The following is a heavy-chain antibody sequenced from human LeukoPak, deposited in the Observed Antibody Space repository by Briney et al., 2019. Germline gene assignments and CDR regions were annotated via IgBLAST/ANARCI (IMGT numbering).Heavy chain of an antibody. CDR3: ARETYYYDSSTYFRATDY. V-gene: IGHV3-30*03. CDR2: ISYDGSNK. J-gene: IGHJ4*02. D-gene: IGHD3-22*01. CDR1: GFTFSSYG. Sequence: GGSLRLSCAASGFTFSSYGMHWVRQAPGKGLEWVAVISYDGSNKYYADFVKGRFTISRDNSKNTLYLQMNSLRAEDTAVYYCARETYYYDSSTYFRATDYWGQGTLVTVSS.